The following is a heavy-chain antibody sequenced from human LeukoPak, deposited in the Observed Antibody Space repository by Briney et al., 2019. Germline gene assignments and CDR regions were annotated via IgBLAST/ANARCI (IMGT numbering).Heavy chain of an antibody. V-gene: IGHV3-48*03. D-gene: IGHD1-26*01. CDR1: GFTFSSYE. CDR3: ARDRGVGATKVGFDY. Sequence: TGGPLRLSCAASGFTFSSYEMNWVRQAPGKGLEWVSSISGSGSTIYYADSVKGRFTISRDNAKNSLYLQMNSLRAEDTAVYYCARDRGVGATKVGFDYWGQGTLVTVSS. J-gene: IGHJ4*02. CDR2: ISGSGSTI.